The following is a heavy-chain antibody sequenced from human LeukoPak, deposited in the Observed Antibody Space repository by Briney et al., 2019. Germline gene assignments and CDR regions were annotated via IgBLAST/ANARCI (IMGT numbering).Heavy chain of an antibody. J-gene: IGHJ4*02. Sequence: GESLKISCADSGFTFSSYAMNWVRQAPGKGLEWVSYISNSGSTIYLADSVKGRFTISRDNAKNSLYLQMNSLRAEDTAVYYCARDLGYYRADYWGQGTLVTVPS. CDR3: ARDLGYYRADY. CDR1: GFTFSSYA. D-gene: IGHD1-26*01. CDR2: ISNSGSTI. V-gene: IGHV3-48*04.